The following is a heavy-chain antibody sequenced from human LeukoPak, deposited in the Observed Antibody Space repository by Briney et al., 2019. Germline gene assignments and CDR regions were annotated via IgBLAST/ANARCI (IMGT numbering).Heavy chain of an antibody. D-gene: IGHD3-9*01. CDR1: GGSISSGGYY. Sequence: PSGTLSLTCTVSGGSISSGGYYWSWIRQHPGKGLEWIGYIYYSGSTYYNPSLKSRVTISVDTSKNQFSLKLSSVTAADTAVYYCARTGRYYDILTGYYTNYYFDYWGQGTLVTVSS. CDR2: IYYSGST. CDR3: ARTGRYYDILTGYYTNYYFDY. J-gene: IGHJ4*02. V-gene: IGHV4-31*03.